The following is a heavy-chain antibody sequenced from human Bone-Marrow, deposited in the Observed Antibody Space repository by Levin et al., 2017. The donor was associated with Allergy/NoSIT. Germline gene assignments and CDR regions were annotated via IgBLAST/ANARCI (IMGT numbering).Heavy chain of an antibody. V-gene: IGHV1-2*02. CDR3: ARSLVGATFDF. J-gene: IGHJ4*01. D-gene: IGHD1-26*01. CDR2: INPPNGGI. CDR1: GYSFTDFY. Sequence: GASVKVSCKASGYSFTDFYIHWVRQAPGLGLEWMGLINPPNGGIKYAPKFQGRVTMTRDTPMTTAYMELTNLRSDDTAVYYCARSLVGATFDFWGQGTLVTVSS.